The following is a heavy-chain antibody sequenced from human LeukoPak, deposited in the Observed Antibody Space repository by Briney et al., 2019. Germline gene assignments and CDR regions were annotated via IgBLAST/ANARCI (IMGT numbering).Heavy chain of an antibody. J-gene: IGHJ4*02. D-gene: IGHD6-13*01. V-gene: IGHV3-48*03. CDR3: ARTPSSSSSWH. CDR2: ITSSGSGV. Sequence: GGSLRLSCAASGFTFSTYEMNWVRQAPGKGLEWLSYITSSGSGVHYAGSVKGRFTISRDNAENSLYLQMNSLRADDTAVYYCARTPSSSSSWHWGRGTLVTVSS. CDR1: GFTFSTYE.